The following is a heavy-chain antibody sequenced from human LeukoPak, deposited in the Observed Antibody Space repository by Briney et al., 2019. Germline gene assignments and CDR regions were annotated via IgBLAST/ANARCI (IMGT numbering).Heavy chain of an antibody. CDR2: ISYDGSNK. CDR3: AREVATIGFYFDY. J-gene: IGHJ4*02. CDR1: GFTFSSYA. D-gene: IGHD5-12*01. V-gene: IGHV3-30-3*01. Sequence: PGGSLRLSCAASGFTFSSYAMHWVRQAPGKGLEWVAVISYDGSNKYYADSVKGRFTISRDNSKNTLYLQVNSLRAEDTAVYYCAREVATIGFYFDYWGQGTLVTVSS.